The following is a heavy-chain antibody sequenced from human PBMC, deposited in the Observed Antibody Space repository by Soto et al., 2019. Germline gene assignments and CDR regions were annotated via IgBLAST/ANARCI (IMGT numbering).Heavy chain of an antibody. D-gene: IGHD3-22*01. CDR3: ARTRPYYYDSSGEFDY. CDR2: IYWDDDK. CDR1: GFSLSTSGVG. V-gene: IGHV2-5*02. Sequence: SGPTLVNPTQTLTLTCTFSGFSLSTSGVGVGWIRQPPGKALEWLALIYWDDDKRYSPSLKSRLTITKDTSKNQVVLTMTNMDPVDTATYYCARTRPYYYDSSGEFDYWGQGTLVTVSS. J-gene: IGHJ4*02.